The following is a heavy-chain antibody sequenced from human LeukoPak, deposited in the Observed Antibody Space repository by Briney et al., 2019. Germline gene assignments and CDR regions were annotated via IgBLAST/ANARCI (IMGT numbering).Heavy chain of an antibody. Sequence: PSETLSLTVTVSGGSLTIFFWIFIRQPPGEGLEWVGYVFYEGNTNYNPSLKSRVTISVDTSKNQFSLKLSSVTAADTAVYYCARGPAPFDYWGQGTLVTVSS. CDR2: VFYEGNT. CDR1: GGSLTIFF. V-gene: IGHV4-59*01. J-gene: IGHJ4*02. CDR3: ARGPAPFDY.